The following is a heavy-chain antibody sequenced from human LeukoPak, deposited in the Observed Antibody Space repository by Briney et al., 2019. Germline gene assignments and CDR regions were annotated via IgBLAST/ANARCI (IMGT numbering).Heavy chain of an antibody. CDR3: ARATPMNGYDLDY. J-gene: IGHJ4*02. CDR1: GFTFSSYG. V-gene: IGHV3-33*01. Sequence: GRSLRLSCAASGFTFSSYGMRWVHQAPGKGLEWVAVIWYDGSNKYYADSVKGRFTISRDNSKNTLYLQMNSLRAEDTAVYYCARATPMNGYDLDYWGQGTLVTVSS. CDR2: IWYDGSNK. D-gene: IGHD5-12*01.